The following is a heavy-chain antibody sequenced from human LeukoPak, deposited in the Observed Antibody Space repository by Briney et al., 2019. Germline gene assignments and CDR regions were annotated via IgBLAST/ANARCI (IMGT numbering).Heavy chain of an antibody. CDR2: FDAEHGKT. Sequence: ASVKVSCKVSGYTLTDLAIHWVRQAPGKGLEWMGGFDAEHGKTIYAQKFQGRVTITRDTSASTAYMELSSLRSEDTAVYYCARIRNDGGAFDIWGQGTMVTVSS. J-gene: IGHJ3*02. V-gene: IGHV1-24*01. CDR1: GYTLTDLA. CDR3: ARIRNDGGAFDI. D-gene: IGHD1-1*01.